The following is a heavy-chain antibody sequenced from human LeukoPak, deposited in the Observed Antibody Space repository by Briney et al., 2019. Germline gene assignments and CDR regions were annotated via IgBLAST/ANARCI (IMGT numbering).Heavy chain of an antibody. CDR1: GYTFTSYY. J-gene: IGHJ4*02. V-gene: IGHV1-46*01. CDR3: ASDYGGVSHIDY. D-gene: IGHD4-23*01. CDR2: INPSGGST. Sequence: ASVKVSCKASGYTFTSYYMHWVRQAPGQGLEWMGIINPSGGSTSYAQKFQGRVTMTRDTSTGTVYMELSSLRSDDTAVYYCASDYGGVSHIDYWGQGTLVTVSS.